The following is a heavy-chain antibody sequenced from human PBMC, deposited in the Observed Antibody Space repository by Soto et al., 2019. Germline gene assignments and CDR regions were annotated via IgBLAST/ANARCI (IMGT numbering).Heavy chain of an antibody. CDR2: FHYSGST. J-gene: IGHJ3*02. V-gene: IGHV4-59*08. CDR3: ARRSGYCSGGSCYVAFDI. Sequence: SETLALTCTVSGGSMTSYFWSWIRQPPGKGLEWIGYFHYSGSTNYNPSLKSRVTISVDTSKNQFSLIVSSVTAADTAVYYCARRSGYCSGGSCYVAFDIWGQGTVVTVSS. CDR1: GGSMTSYF. D-gene: IGHD2-15*01.